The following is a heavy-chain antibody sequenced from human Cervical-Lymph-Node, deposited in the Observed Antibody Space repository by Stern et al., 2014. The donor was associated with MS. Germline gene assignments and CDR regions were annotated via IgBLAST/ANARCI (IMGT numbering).Heavy chain of an antibody. CDR2: INPSGGST. V-gene: IGHV1-46*01. Sequence: QVQLVQSGAEVKKPGASVKVSCKASGYIFTSYYVHWVRQAPGQGLEWMGLINPSGGSTSYAEKFQGRVIMTRDTSTSTVYMELRSLRSEDTAVYYCAIDGVLLDTFDIWGQGTMVTVSS. CDR1: GYIFTSYY. D-gene: IGHD2-21*01. CDR3: AIDGVLLDTFDI. J-gene: IGHJ3*02.